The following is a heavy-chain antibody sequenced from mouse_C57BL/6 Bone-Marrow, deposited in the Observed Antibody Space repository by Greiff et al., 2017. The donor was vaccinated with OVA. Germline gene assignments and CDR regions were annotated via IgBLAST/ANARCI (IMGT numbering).Heavy chain of an antibody. CDR2: ISSGCSYT. CDR3: ARHLYGSSLYWYFDV. CDR1: GFTFSSYG. D-gene: IGHD1-1*01. V-gene: IGHV5-6*01. J-gene: IGHJ1*03. Sequence: EVMLVESGGDLVKPGGSLKLSCAASGFTFSSYGMSWVRQTPDKRLEWVATISSGCSYTYYPDSVKGRFTISRDNAKNTLYLKMSSLKSEYTAMYYCARHLYGSSLYWYFDVWGTGTTVTVSS.